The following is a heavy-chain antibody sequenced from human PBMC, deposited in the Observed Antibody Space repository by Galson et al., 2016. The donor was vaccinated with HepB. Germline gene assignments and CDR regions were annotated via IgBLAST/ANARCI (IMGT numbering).Heavy chain of an antibody. Sequence: QSGAEVKKSGESLKISCKGSGYSFTSYWIAWVRQMPGKGLEWMGIIYAGNTDTEYSPSFQGQVTISVDKSIDTAYLHWSSLKASDTAMYYCARQSNIMGDIDYWGQGTLVTVSS. D-gene: IGHD3-16*01. CDR1: GYSFTSYW. CDR2: IYAGNTDT. CDR3: ARQSNIMGDIDY. V-gene: IGHV5-51*01. J-gene: IGHJ4*02.